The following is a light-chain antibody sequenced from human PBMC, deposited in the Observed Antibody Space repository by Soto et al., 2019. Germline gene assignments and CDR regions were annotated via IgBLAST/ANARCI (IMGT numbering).Light chain of an antibody. J-gene: IGLJ3*02. CDR2: EGN. CDR3: CSYAGSNTWV. V-gene: IGLV2-23*01. Sequence: QSVLTQPASVSGSPGQSITISCTGTSSDVGSYNLVSWYQQHPGKAPKLMIYEGNKRPSGVSNRFSGSKSDNTASLTISGLQAEDESDYYCCSYAGSNTWVFGGGTKLTVL. CDR1: SSDVGSYNL.